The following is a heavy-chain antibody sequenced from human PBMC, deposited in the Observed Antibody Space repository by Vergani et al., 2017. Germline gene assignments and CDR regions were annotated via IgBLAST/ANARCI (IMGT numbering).Heavy chain of an antibody. CDR2: ISGSGGST. J-gene: IGHJ4*02. V-gene: IGHV3-23*04. CDR3: AKDLRPKGYYFDY. Sequence: EVQLVESGGGLVQPGRSLRLSCAASGFTFDDYAMHWVRQAPGKGLEWVSAISGSGGSTYYADSVKGRFPLSRDNSKNTLYLQMNSLRAEDTAVYYCAKDLRPKGYYFDYWGQGTLATVSS. CDR1: GFTFDDYA.